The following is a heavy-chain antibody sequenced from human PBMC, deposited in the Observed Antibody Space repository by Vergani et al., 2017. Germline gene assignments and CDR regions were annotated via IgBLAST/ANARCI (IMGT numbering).Heavy chain of an antibody. D-gene: IGHD1-26*01. CDR1: GGSISSSSYY. CDR3: ARAYRGSYLGHFDY. CDR2: IYYSGST. J-gene: IGHJ4*02. Sequence: QLQLQESGPGLVKPSETLSLTCTVSGGSISSSSYYWGWIRQPPGKGLEWIGSIYYSGSTYYNPSLKSRVTISVDTSKNQFSLKLSSVTAADTAVYYCARAYRGSYLGHFDYWGQGTLVTVSS. V-gene: IGHV4-39*01.